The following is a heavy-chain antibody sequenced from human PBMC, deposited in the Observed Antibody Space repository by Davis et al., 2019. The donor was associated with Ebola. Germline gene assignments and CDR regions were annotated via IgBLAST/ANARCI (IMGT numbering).Heavy chain of an antibody. J-gene: IGHJ6*02. D-gene: IGHD6-13*01. V-gene: IGHV3-11*01. CDR2: ISSSGKTI. CDR3: AREGTAAGMDV. CDR1: GFTFSDYY. Sequence: GESLKISCAASGFTFSDYYMSWIRQAPGKGLEWVSYISSSGKTIYYADSVKGRFTISRDNAKNSLYLQMNSLRAEDTAVYYCAREGTAAGMDVWGQGTTVTVSS.